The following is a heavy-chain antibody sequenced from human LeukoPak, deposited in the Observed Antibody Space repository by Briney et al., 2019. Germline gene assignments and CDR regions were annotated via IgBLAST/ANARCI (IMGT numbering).Heavy chain of an antibody. CDR2: INPNSGNT. CDR1: GYTFTSYD. CDR3: ARADEKARQLDFDY. J-gene: IGHJ4*02. Sequence: ASVKVSCKASGYTFTSYDINWVRQATGQGLEWMGWINPNSGNTGYAQKFQGRVTMTRNTSISTAYMELSSLRSEDTAVYYCARADEKARQLDFDYWGQGTLVTVSS. V-gene: IGHV1-8*01. D-gene: IGHD6-13*01.